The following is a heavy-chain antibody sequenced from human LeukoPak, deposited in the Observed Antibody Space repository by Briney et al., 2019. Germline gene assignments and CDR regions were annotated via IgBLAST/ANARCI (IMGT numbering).Heavy chain of an antibody. V-gene: IGHV4-59*08. D-gene: IGHD4-17*01. J-gene: IGHJ4*02. Sequence: TPSETLSLTCTVSGDSISSFYWSWIRQPPGKGLEWIGYIYYTGSANYSPSLKSRLTISVDTSRNQFSLSLSSVTAADTAVYYCARRFDGDVYHFDYWGQGILVTVSS. CDR3: ARRFDGDVYHFDY. CDR2: IYYTGSA. CDR1: GDSISSFY.